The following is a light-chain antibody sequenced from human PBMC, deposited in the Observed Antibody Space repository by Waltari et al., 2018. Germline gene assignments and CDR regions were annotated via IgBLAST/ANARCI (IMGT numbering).Light chain of an antibody. J-gene: IGLJ2*01. CDR1: RSTIGSNT. Sequence: QAVLTQPPSASGTPGQTVTISSSGSRSTIGSNTFPWYQQLPGTTPKVLIYNNDQRPSGVPDRFSGSKSGTSVSLAISGLQSDDEADYYCSTWDDGLAGGVVFGGGTKLTVL. V-gene: IGLV1-44*01. CDR2: NND. CDR3: STWDDGLAGGVV.